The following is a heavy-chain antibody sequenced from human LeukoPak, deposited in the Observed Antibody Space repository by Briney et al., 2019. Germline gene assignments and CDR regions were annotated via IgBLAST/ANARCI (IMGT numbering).Heavy chain of an antibody. D-gene: IGHD6-13*01. Sequence: VASVKVSCKASGGTFSSYAISWVRQAPGQGLEWMGRIIPILGIANYAQKFQGRVTITADKSTSTAYMELSSLRSEDTAVYYCARDPGSSWFGAEYFQHWGQGTLVTVSS. V-gene: IGHV1-69*04. CDR3: ARDPGSSWFGAEYFQH. CDR1: GGTFSSYA. CDR2: IIPILGIA. J-gene: IGHJ1*01.